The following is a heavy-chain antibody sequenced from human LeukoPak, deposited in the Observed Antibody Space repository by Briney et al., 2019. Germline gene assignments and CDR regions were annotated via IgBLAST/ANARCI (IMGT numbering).Heavy chain of an antibody. V-gene: IGHV3-21*01. J-gene: IGHJ4*02. CDR1: GFTFSSYS. Sequence: PGGSLRLSCAASGFTFSSYSMNWVRQAPGKGLEWVSSISSSSSYIYYADSVKGRFTISRDNAKNSLYLQMNSLRAEDTAVYYCARDEGDYHPSPFDYWGQGTLVTVSS. CDR3: ARDEGDYHPSPFDY. D-gene: IGHD2-21*01. CDR2: ISSSSSYI.